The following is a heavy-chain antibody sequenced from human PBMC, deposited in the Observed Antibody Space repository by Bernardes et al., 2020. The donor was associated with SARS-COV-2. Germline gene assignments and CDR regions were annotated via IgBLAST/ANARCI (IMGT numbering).Heavy chain of an antibody. J-gene: IGHJ4*02. Sequence: GGSLRLSCAASGFAFSSHWMHRVRQDAGKGLVWLSRMNMAGSTKDYAASVKGRFTISRDNAKNTLYLQMNNLRLDDRAVYYCVRGSPPGISGGPWTSEYWGQGTLVTVSS. D-gene: IGHD3-3*02. V-gene: IGHV3-74*01. CDR1: GFAFSSHW. CDR2: MNMAGSTK. CDR3: VRGSPPGISGGPWTSEY.